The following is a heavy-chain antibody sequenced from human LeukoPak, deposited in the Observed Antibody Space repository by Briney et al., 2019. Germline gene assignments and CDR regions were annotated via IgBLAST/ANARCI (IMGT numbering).Heavy chain of an antibody. CDR2: IYTGDSKS. Sequence: GESLKTSCKGSGYSFTSYWICCLRPTPGKLLEWMGIIYTGDSKSCYSPFFQRLVTISADNSISTAYLQWSSLKASDTAMYYCATTRNMVATIADDAFGIWGQGTMVTVSS. D-gene: IGHD5-12*01. CDR3: ATTRNMVATIADDAFGI. J-gene: IGHJ3*02. CDR1: GYSFTSYW. V-gene: IGHV5-51*01.